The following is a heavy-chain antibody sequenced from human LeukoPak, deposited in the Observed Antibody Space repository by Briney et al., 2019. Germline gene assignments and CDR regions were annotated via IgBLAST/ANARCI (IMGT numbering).Heavy chain of an antibody. J-gene: IGHJ6*02. CDR1: GGTFSSYA. V-gene: IGHV1-69*13. CDR3: ARERYCSGGSCYFYYYYGMDV. CDR2: IIPIFGTA. D-gene: IGHD2-15*01. Sequence: SVKVSCKASGGTFSSYAISWVRQAPGQGLEWMGGIIPIFGTANYAQKFQGRVTITADESTSTAYMELSSLRSEDTAVYYCARERYCSGGSCYFYYYYGMDVWGQGTTVTVSS.